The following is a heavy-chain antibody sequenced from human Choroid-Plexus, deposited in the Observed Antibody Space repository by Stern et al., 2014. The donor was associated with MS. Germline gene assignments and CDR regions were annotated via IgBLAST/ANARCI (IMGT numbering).Heavy chain of an antibody. V-gene: IGHV3-30*18. CDR2: VSYDGSNK. D-gene: IGHD2/OR15-2a*01. CDR1: GFTFGSCA. Sequence: QVQLXXSGGGVVQPGRPLRLSCVASGFTFGSCAMHWVRQAPGKGLEWVAGVSYDGSNKYYADSVKGRFTISRDNSQNTLYMQMSSLRPEDTAVYYCAKDRQYLTYFFDHWGQGSLVTVSS. CDR3: AKDRQYLTYFFDH. J-gene: IGHJ5*02.